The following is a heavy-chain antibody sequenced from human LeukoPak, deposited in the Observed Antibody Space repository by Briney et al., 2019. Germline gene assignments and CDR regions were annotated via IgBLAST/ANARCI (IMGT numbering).Heavy chain of an antibody. CDR1: GGSISGYY. D-gene: IGHD3-10*01. V-gene: IGHV4-59*01. CDR3: ARVVRDYFDY. Sequence: SETLSLTCTVSGGSISGYYWSWIRQPPGKGLEWIGYIYYSGSTNYNPSLKSRVTISVDTSKNQFSLKLNSMTAADTAVYYCARVVRDYFDYWGQGTLVTVSS. J-gene: IGHJ4*02. CDR2: IYYSGST.